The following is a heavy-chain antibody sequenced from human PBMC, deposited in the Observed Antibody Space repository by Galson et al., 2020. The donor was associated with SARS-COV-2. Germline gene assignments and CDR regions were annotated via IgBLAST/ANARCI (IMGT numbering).Heavy chain of an antibody. J-gene: IGHJ6*02. Sequence: GGSLRLSCAASGFTFSSYAMHWVRQAPGKGLEWVAIISYDGNNKYHADSVKGRFTISRDNSKNTLYLQMNSLRTEDTAMYYCARDQGGTAGNYGMDVWGQGTTVTVSS. CDR2: ISYDGNNK. CDR1: GFTFSSYA. D-gene: IGHD6-13*01. V-gene: IGHV3-30*04. CDR3: ARDQGGTAGNYGMDV.